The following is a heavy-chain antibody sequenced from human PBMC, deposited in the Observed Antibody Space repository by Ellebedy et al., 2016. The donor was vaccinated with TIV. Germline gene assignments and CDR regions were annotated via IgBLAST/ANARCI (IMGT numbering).Heavy chain of an antibody. Sequence: SETLSLTXTVSGGSISSYYWSWIRQPPGKGLEWIGYIYYSGSTNYNPSLKSRVTISVDTSKNQFSLKLSSVTAADTAVYYCARDASGGKGRYNWFDPWGQGTLVTVSS. D-gene: IGHD2-15*01. CDR3: ARDASGGKGRYNWFDP. V-gene: IGHV4-59*01. J-gene: IGHJ5*02. CDR1: GGSISSYY. CDR2: IYYSGST.